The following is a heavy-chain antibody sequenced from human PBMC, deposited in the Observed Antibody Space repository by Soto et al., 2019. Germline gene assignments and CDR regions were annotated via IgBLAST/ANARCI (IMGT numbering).Heavy chain of an antibody. Sequence: QVQLVQSGAEVKKPGASVKVSCRASGYTFTSYDINWVRQATGQGLEWMGWMNPNSGNTGYAQKFQRRATXTXNXXISTAYMELSNLRSEDTAVYYCARNGLLHLWGFDYWGQGTLVTVAS. CDR1: GYTFTSYD. CDR3: ARNGLLHLWGFDY. V-gene: IGHV1-8*01. D-gene: IGHD5-18*01. J-gene: IGHJ4*02. CDR2: MNPNSGNT.